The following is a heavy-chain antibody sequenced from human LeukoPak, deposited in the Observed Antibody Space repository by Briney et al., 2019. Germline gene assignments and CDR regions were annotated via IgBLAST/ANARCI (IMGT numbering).Heavy chain of an antibody. D-gene: IGHD2-2*01. CDR1: GGSFSGYY. CDR2: INHSGST. V-gene: IGHV4-34*01. J-gene: IGHJ4*02. Sequence: SETLSLTCAVYGGSFSGYYWSWIRQPPGKGLEWIGEINHSGSTNYNPSLKSRVTISVDTSKNQFSLKLSSATAADTAVYYCARVVPAAMGFDYWGQGTLVTVSS. CDR3: ARVVPAAMGFDY.